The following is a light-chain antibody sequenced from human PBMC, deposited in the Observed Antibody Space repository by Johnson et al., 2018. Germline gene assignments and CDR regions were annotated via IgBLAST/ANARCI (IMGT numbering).Light chain of an antibody. CDR1: SSNIGNNY. Sequence: QSVLTQLTSVYAAPGQKVTISCSGSSSNIGNNYVSWYQLLPGPAPKLLIYENNNRPSGIPDRFSGYKYGTSATLGINGLQIGAEADYYCGTWDSSLSSGNVFGTGTKVTVL. J-gene: IGLJ1*01. V-gene: IGLV1-51*02. CDR2: ENN. CDR3: GTWDSSLSSGNV.